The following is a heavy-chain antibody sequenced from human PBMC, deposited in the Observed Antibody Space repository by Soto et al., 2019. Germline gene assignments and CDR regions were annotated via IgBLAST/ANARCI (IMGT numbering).Heavy chain of an antibody. J-gene: IGHJ6*02. Sequence: PSETLSLTCAVYGGSFSGYYWSWIRQPPGEGLEWIGEINHSGSTNYNPSLKSRVTISVDTSKNQFSLKLSSVTAADTAVYYCARGRVYAFWSGYYRHGMDVWGQGTTVTVSS. CDR1: GGSFSGYY. D-gene: IGHD3-3*01. CDR3: ARGRVYAFWSGYYRHGMDV. V-gene: IGHV4-34*01. CDR2: INHSGST.